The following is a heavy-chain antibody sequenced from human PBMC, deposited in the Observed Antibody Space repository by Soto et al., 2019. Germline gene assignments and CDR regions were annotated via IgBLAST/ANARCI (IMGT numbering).Heavy chain of an antibody. CDR3: ARGAQVATPPDYYDSSEDDAFDI. J-gene: IGHJ3*02. CDR1: GFTFSSYS. Sequence: GGSLRLSCAASGFTFSSYSMNWVRQAPGKGLEWVSSISSSSSYIYYADSVKGRFTISRDNAKNSLYLQMNSLRAEDTAVYYCARGAQVATPPDYYDSSEDDAFDIWGQGTMVTVSS. D-gene: IGHD3-22*01. CDR2: ISSSSSYI. V-gene: IGHV3-21*01.